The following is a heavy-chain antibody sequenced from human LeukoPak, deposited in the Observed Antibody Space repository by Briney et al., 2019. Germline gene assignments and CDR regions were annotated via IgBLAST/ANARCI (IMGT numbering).Heavy chain of an antibody. CDR2: IYYSGST. V-gene: IGHV4-59*01. Sequence: SETLSHTCTVSGDSIGSYYWSWIRQPPGKGLEWIGYIYYSGSTKYNPSLKSRVTISVDTSKSQFSLKLSSVTAADTAVYYCARDRQATTAYDAFDIWGRGTMVTVSS. CDR1: GDSIGSYY. CDR3: ARDRQATTAYDAFDI. J-gene: IGHJ3*02. D-gene: IGHD4-17*01.